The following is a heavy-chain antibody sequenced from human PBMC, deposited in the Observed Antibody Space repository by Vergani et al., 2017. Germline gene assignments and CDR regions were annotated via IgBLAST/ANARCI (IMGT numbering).Heavy chain of an antibody. CDR3: ARDQDSSSGGVYYYYYYMDV. D-gene: IGHD6-6*01. J-gene: IGHJ6*03. CDR2: ISSSSSYI. CDR1: GFTFSSYA. Sequence: EVQLLESGGGLVQPGGSLRLSCAASGFTFSSYAMSWVRQAPGKGLEWVSSISSSSSYIYYADSVKGRFTISRDNAKNSLYLQMNSLRAEDTAVYYCARDQDSSSGGVYYYYYYMDVWGKGTTVTVSS. V-gene: IGHV3-21*01.